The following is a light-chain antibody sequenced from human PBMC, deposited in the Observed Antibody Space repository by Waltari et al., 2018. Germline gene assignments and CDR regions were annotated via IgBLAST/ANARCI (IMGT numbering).Light chain of an antibody. CDR2: EVS. CDR3: SSYTSSSTYV. V-gene: IGLV2-14*01. CDR1: SSDVGGYNY. J-gene: IGLJ1*01. Sequence: QSALTQPASVSGSPGQSITISCTGTSSDVGGYNYVSWYQQHPGKAPKLMIYEVSNRPSGVSNRFSGSKSGNTASLTIPGLQAEDEADYYCSSYTSSSTYVFGPGTKVTVL.